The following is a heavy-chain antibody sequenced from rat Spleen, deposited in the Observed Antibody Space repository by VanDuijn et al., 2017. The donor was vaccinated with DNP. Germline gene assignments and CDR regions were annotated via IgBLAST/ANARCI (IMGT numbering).Heavy chain of an antibody. CDR3: ARHRAGSYALDA. J-gene: IGHJ4*01. CDR1: GFTFSNYF. D-gene: IGHD1-3*01. Sequence: EVQLVESGRGLVQPGESMKLSCAASGFTFSNYFMAWVRQAPTKGLEWVAFITPGGGNTYYRDSVKGRFTISRDNTKSTLYLQMDSLRSEETATYYCARHRAGSYALDAWGQGTSVTVSS. V-gene: IGHV5S11*01. CDR2: ITPGGGNT.